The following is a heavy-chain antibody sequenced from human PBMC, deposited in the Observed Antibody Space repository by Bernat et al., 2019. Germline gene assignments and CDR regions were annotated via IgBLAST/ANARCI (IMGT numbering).Heavy chain of an antibody. CDR1: GYTFTSYA. V-gene: IGHV1-3*01. CDR2: INAGNGNT. D-gene: IGHD2-2*01. Sequence: QVQLVQSGAEVKKPGASVKVSCKASGYTFTSYAMHWVRQAPGQRLEWMGWINAGNGNTKYSQKFQGRVTITRDTSASTAYMELRSLRSDDTAVYYCARGPAVSPVRYMDVWGKGTTVTVSS. CDR3: ARGPAVSPVRYMDV. J-gene: IGHJ6*03.